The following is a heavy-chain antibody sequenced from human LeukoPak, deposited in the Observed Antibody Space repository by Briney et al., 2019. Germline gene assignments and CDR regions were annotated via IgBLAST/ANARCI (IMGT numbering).Heavy chain of an antibody. CDR3: ARRLRVSRSAFDI. Sequence: SETLSLTCTVYGGSLSSGSYYWSWIRQPAGKGLEWIGRIYTSGSTNYNPSLKSRDTISVDTSKNQFSLKLSSVTAADTAVYYCARRLRVSRSAFDIWGQGTMVTVSS. D-gene: IGHD4-17*01. J-gene: IGHJ3*02. V-gene: IGHV4-61*02. CDR1: GGSLSSGSYY. CDR2: IYTSGST.